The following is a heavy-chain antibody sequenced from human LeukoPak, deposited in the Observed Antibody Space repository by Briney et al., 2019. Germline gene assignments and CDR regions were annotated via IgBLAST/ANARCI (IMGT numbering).Heavy chain of an antibody. CDR3: YTGYQLPYDAFDI. CDR2: ISSSSSTI. D-gene: IGHD2-2*01. V-gene: IGHV3-48*04. Sequence: GGSLRLSCAASGFTFSSYSMNWVRQAPGKGLEWVSYISSSSSTIYYADSVKGRFTISRDNAKNSLYLQMNSLRAEDTAVYYCYTGYQLPYDAFDIWGQGTMVTVSS. CDR1: GFTFSSYS. J-gene: IGHJ3*02.